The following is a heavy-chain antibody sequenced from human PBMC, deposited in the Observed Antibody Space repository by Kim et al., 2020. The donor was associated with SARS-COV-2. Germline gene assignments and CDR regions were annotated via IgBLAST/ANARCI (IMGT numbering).Heavy chain of an antibody. J-gene: IGHJ6*02. Sequence: LRETLSLTCAVSGGSISSSNWWSWVRQPPGKGLEWIGEIYHSGSTNYNPSLKSRVTISVDKSKNQFSLKLSSVTAADTAVYYCARDRPLLWFGELLGYGMDVWGQGTTVTVSS. V-gene: IGHV4-4*02. CDR3: ARDRPLLWFGELLGYGMDV. D-gene: IGHD3-10*01. CDR1: GGSISSSNW. CDR2: IYHSGST.